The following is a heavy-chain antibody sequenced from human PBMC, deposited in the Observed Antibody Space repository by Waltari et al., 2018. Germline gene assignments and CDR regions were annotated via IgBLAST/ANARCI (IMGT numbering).Heavy chain of an antibody. J-gene: IGHJ4*02. CDR1: GGSITTDNYY. D-gene: IGHD3-9*01. CDR3: ARGNQYYDILTGYYRVFDY. CDR2: IYYSGST. V-gene: IGHV4-31*03. Sequence: QVQLQESGPGLVKPSQTLSLTCTVSGGSITTDNYYWNWIRQPAEKGLEWIGYIYYSGSTYYDPSRKSRVTISVDTSKNQFSLKLSSVTAADTAVYYCARGNQYYDILTGYYRVFDYWGQGTLVTVSS.